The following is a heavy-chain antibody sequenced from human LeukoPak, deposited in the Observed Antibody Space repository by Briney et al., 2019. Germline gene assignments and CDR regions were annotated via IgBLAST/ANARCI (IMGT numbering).Heavy chain of an antibody. J-gene: IGHJ4*02. D-gene: IGHD3-10*01. CDR2: INHSGST. CDR3: ARRYYYGSGKFDY. V-gene: IGHV4-34*01. Sequence: SETLSLTCAVYGGSFSGYYWSWIRQPPGKGLEWIGEINHSGSTNYNPSLKSRVTISVDTSKNQFSLKLSSVTAADTAVYYCARRYYYGSGKFDYWGQGTLVTVSS. CDR1: GGSFSGYY.